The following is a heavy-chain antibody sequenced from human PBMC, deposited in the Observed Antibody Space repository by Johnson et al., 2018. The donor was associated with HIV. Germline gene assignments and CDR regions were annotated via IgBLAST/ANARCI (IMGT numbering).Heavy chain of an antibody. Sequence: VQLVESGGGLVQPGGSLRLSCAASGFTFSHYDMHWVRQVTGKGLQWVSAIGTIAGDTFYSASVKGRFTISRENAKDSLYLQMDRLTAGDTAIYYCASSQLWWAPDDAFDIWGQGTMVTVSS. CDR2: IGTIAGDT. V-gene: IGHV3-13*01. J-gene: IGHJ3*02. CDR1: GFTFSHYD. D-gene: IGHD2-21*01. CDR3: ASSQLWWAPDDAFDI.